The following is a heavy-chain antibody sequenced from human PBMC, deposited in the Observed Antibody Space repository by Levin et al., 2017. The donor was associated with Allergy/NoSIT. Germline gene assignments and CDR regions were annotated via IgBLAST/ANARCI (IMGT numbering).Heavy chain of an antibody. CDR3: ARVSPSGPIDY. Sequence: SETLSLTCAVYGGSFSDYYWSWIRQPPGKGLEWIGEINHSGSTNYNPSLKSRVTISVDTSKNQFSLKLSSVTAADTAVYYCARVSPSGPIDYWGQGTLVTVSS. CDR2: INHSGST. CDR1: GGSFSDYY. V-gene: IGHV4-34*01. J-gene: IGHJ4*02. D-gene: IGHD3-3*01.